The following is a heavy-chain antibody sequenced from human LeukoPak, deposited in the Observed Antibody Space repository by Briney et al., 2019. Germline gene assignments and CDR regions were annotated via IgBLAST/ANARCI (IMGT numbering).Heavy chain of an antibody. CDR2: ISAYNGNT. Sequence: ASVKVSCKASGYTFTSYGISWVRQAPGQGLEWMGWISAYNGNTKYAQKLQGRVTMTTDTSTSTAYMELRSLRSDDTAVYYCARDVCCSSTSCYPFFFDYWGRGTLVTVSS. CDR1: GYTFTSYG. V-gene: IGHV1-18*01. J-gene: IGHJ4*02. CDR3: ARDVCCSSTSCYPFFFDY. D-gene: IGHD2-2*01.